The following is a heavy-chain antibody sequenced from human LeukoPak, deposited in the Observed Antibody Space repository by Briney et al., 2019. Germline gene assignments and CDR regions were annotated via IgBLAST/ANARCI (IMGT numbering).Heavy chain of an antibody. J-gene: IGHJ4*02. CDR2: INPSGGSI. D-gene: IGHD3-22*01. CDR1: GYTFTSYY. Sequence: ASVKVSCKASGYTFTSYYMHWVRQAPGQGLEWMGIINPSGGSISYAQKFQGRVTMTRDTSTSTVYMELSSLRSEDTAVYYCARDAKEHYYDSSGYYYWGQGTLVTVSS. V-gene: IGHV1-46*01. CDR3: ARDAKEHYYDSSGYYY.